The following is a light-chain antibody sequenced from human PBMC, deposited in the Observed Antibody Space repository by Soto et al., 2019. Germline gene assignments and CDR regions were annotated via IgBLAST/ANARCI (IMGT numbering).Light chain of an antibody. J-gene: IGKJ1*01. CDR3: QQYHGYSRT. V-gene: IGKV1-5*01. CDR1: QSISDS. Sequence: DIQMTQSPSTLSASVGDRVTTTCRASQSISDSLAWYQQKPGKAPYLLISDVSSLERGVASRFSGSGSGTEFTLNISRMQPDDFATYYCQQYHGYSRTFGQGTKVEI. CDR2: DVS.